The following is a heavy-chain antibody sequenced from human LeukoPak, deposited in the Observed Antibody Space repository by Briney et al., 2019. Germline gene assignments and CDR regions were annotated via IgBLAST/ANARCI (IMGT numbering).Heavy chain of an antibody. CDR2: ITSRGEST. V-gene: IGHV3-23*01. J-gene: IGHJ4*02. D-gene: IGHD3-22*01. Sequence: GGSLRLSFAAPGFTFSIYAMSWVRQAPGKGLQWVSSITSRGESTWYVDSVKGRFTITRDNSENTLYLQMHSLRAEDTAVYYCARDRPNYYGSDGHYYRRDGDYWGRGTLVSVST. CDR1: GFTFSIYA. CDR3: ARDRPNYYGSDGHYYRRDGDY.